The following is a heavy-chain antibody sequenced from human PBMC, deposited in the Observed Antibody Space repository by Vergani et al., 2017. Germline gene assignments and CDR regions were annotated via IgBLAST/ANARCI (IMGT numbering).Heavy chain of an antibody. CDR3: TRHEEQWLVTRGYGMDV. V-gene: IGHV3-30-3*01. Sequence: QVQLVESGGGVVQPGRSLRLSCAASGFTFSSYAMHWVRQAPGKGLEWVAVISYDGSNKYYADSVKGRFTISRDNSKNTLYLQMNSLKTEDTAVYYCTRHEEQWLVTRGYGMDVWGQGP. J-gene: IGHJ6*02. CDR2: ISYDGSNK. CDR1: GFTFSSYA. D-gene: IGHD6-19*01.